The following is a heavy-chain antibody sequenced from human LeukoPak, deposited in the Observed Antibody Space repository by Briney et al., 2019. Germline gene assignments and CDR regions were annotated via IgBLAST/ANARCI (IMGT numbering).Heavy chain of an antibody. J-gene: IGHJ4*02. V-gene: IGHV4-4*07. CDR3: AREGVTMVRGVRNLPDY. CDR2: IYTSGST. CDR1: GGSISSYY. D-gene: IGHD3-10*01. Sequence: SETPSLTCTVSGGSISSYYWSWIRQPAGKGLEWIGRIYTSGSTNYNPSLKSRVTMSVDTSKNQFSLKLSSVTAADTAVYYCAREGVTMVRGVRNLPDYWGQGTLVTVSS.